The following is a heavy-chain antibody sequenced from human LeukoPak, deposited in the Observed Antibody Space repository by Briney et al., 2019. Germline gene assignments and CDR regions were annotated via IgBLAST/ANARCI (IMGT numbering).Heavy chain of an antibody. Sequence: GGSLRLSCAASGFTFSSYAVSWVRQAPGKGLEGVSGISGSGGTTFYADSVKGRFTISRDNSKNTLYLQMNSLRAEDTAVYYCAKRRDSSGYYYFDYWGQGTLVTVSS. CDR3: AKRRDSSGYYYFDY. CDR2: ISGSGGTT. CDR1: GFTFSSYA. V-gene: IGHV3-23*01. D-gene: IGHD3-22*01. J-gene: IGHJ4*02.